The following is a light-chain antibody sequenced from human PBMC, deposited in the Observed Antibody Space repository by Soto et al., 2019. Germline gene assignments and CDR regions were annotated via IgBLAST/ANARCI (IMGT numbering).Light chain of an antibody. Sequence: EIVLTQSPGTLSLSPGEMATLSCRASQTVSNNYLAWYQQKPGQAPRLLISGASSRATGIPDSFNGSGSGTDFTLTITRPEPEDFAVYYCQQYGSSPSTFGQGTKV. CDR3: QQYGSSPST. V-gene: IGKV3-20*01. CDR1: QTVSNNY. J-gene: IGKJ1*01. CDR2: GAS.